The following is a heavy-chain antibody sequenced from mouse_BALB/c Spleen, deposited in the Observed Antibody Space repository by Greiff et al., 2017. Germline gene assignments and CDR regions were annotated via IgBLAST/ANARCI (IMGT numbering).Heavy chain of an antibody. V-gene: IGHV1S22*01. D-gene: IGHD3-3*01. CDR2: IYPGSGST. Sequence: LKQPGSELVRPGASVKLSCKASGYTFTSYWMHWVKQRPGQGLEWIGNIYPGSGSTNYDEKFKSKATLTVDTSSSTAYMQLSSLTSEDSAVYYCTAETRAMDYWGQGTSGTVSS. CDR1: GYTFTSYW. CDR3: TAETRAMDY. J-gene: IGHJ4*01.